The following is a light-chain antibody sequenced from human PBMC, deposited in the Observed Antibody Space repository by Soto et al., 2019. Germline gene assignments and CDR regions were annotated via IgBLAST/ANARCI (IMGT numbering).Light chain of an antibody. J-gene: IGLJ2*01. CDR3: CSYGGIRNVV. CDR1: SSDIGGFDL. Sequence: QSALTQPDSLSGSPGQSITISCTGSSSDIGGFDLVSWYQQHPGKAPKLLLYEVNKRPSGVSNRFSGSKSGNTASLTISGLQADDEAYYYCCSYGGIRNVVFGGGTKLTV. V-gene: IGLV2-23*02. CDR2: EVN.